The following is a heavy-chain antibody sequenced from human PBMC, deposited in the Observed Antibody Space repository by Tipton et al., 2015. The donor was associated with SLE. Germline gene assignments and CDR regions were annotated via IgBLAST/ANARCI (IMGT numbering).Heavy chain of an antibody. CDR1: GGSISPYY. CDR2: IYHSGGSP. V-gene: IGHV4-59*08. D-gene: IGHD4/OR15-4a*01. Sequence: TLSLTCTVSGGSISPYYWSWIRQPPGKGLEWIGYIYHSGGSPNYNPSLKSRATISVDTSKNQFSLTLTSVTAADTAVYYCARHDYTGWGHFHHWGQGTLVIVSS. J-gene: IGHJ1*01. CDR3: ARHDYTGWGHFHH.